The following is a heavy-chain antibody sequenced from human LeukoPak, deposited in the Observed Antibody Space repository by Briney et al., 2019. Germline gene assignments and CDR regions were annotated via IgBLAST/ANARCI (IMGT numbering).Heavy chain of an antibody. CDR3: AGEVVRDVSGVDYTWLDP. D-gene: IGHD2-8*01. CDR2: IWHDGSDE. V-gene: IGHV3-33*01. Sequence: QAGGSLRLSCAASGFNFNTYGMHWVRQTPGKGLEWVAVIWHDGSDEYYADSVKGRFTISRDNSKSLVYLQMDSLRDEDTAVYYCAGEVVRDVSGVDYTWLDPWGQGTLVFVS. CDR1: GFNFNTYG. J-gene: IGHJ5*02.